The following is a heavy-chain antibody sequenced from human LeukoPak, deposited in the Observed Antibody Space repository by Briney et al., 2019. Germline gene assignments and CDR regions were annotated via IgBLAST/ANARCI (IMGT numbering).Heavy chain of an antibody. Sequence: GGSLRLSCAASGFTFSSYAMSWVRQAPGKGLEWVSAISGSGGSTYYADSVKGRFTISRDNSKNTLHLQMNSLRAEDTAVYYCAKGDRFGTTGTMDVWGQGTTVTVSS. CDR1: GFTFSSYA. CDR3: AKGDRFGTTGTMDV. J-gene: IGHJ6*02. V-gene: IGHV3-23*01. CDR2: ISGSGGST. D-gene: IGHD1-1*01.